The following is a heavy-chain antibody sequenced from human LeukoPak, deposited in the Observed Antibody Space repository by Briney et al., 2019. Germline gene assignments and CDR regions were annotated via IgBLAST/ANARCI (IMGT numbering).Heavy chain of an antibody. J-gene: IGHJ6*03. D-gene: IGHD6-19*01. V-gene: IGHV1-46*01. Sequence: ASVKVSCKASGYTFTSYDINWVRQAPGQGLEWMGIINPSGGSTSYAQKFQGRVTMTRDMSTSTVYMELSSLRSEDTAVYYCARDQVQWLAYYYYYYMDVWGKGTTVTVSS. CDR3: ARDQVQWLAYYYYYYMDV. CDR1: GYTFTSYD. CDR2: INPSGGST.